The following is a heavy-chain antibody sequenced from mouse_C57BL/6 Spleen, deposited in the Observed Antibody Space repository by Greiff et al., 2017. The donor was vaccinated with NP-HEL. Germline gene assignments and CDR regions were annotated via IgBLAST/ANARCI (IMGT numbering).Heavy chain of an antibody. V-gene: IGHV5-17*01. Sequence: EVQVVESGGGLVKPGGSLKLSCAASGFTFSDYGMHWVRQAPEKGLEWVAYISSGSSTIYYADTVKGRFTISRDNAKNTLFLQMTSLKSEDTAMYYCARPSYYGSSWDYAMDYWGQGTSVTVSS. J-gene: IGHJ4*01. CDR3: ARPSYYGSSWDYAMDY. CDR1: GFTFSDYG. CDR2: ISSGSSTI. D-gene: IGHD1-1*01.